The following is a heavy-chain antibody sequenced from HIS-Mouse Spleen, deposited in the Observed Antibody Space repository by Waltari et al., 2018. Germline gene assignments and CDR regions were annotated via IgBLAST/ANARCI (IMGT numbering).Heavy chain of an antibody. CDR1: GGSISSSSYY. CDR3: AREIPYSSSWYDWYFDL. V-gene: IGHV4-39*07. D-gene: IGHD6-13*01. J-gene: IGHJ2*01. CDR2: IYYSGST. Sequence: QLQLQESGPGLVKPSETLSLTCTVSGGSISSSSYYWGWSRQPPGKGLEWIGSIYYSGSTYYNPSLKRRVTISVDTSKNQCSLKLSSVTAADTAVYYCAREIPYSSSWYDWYFDLWGRGTLVTVSS.